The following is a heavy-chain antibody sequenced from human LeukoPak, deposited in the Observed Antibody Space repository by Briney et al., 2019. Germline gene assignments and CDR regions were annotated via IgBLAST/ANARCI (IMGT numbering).Heavy chain of an antibody. J-gene: IGHJ3*02. D-gene: IGHD2-2*01. CDR3: ARGPHQLLPFDI. Sequence: ASVKVSFTASGYTFTSYGISWVRQAPGQGLEWMGWISAYNGNTNYAQKLQGRVTMTTDTSTSTAYMELRSLRSDDTAVYYCARGPHQLLPFDIWGQGTMVTVSS. CDR1: GYTFTSYG. V-gene: IGHV1-18*01. CDR2: ISAYNGNT.